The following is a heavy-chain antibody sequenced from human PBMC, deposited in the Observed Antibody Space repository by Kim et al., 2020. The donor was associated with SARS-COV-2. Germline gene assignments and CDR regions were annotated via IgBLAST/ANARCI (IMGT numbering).Heavy chain of an antibody. CDR3: ARDSGEGVVVITFDY. Sequence: QKVQGSVTITRDTSASTAYMELSSLRSEDTAVYYCARDSGEGVVVITFDYWGQGTLVTVSS. V-gene: IGHV1-3*01. D-gene: IGHD3-22*01. J-gene: IGHJ4*02.